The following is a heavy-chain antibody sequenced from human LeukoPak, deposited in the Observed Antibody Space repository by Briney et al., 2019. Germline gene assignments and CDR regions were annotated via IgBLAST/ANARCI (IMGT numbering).Heavy chain of an antibody. CDR1: GFTFSTYG. Sequence: PGGSLRLSCAASGFTFSTYGMHWVRQAPGKGLEWVAFIRYDGSNKYYADSVKGRFTISRDNSKNTLYLQMNSLRAEDTAVYYCAKGTKDYYGSGSFYLSPDHFISRWGQGTLVTVSS. J-gene: IGHJ4*02. D-gene: IGHD3-10*01. CDR3: AKGTKDYYGSGSFYLSPDHFISR. CDR2: IRYDGSNK. V-gene: IGHV3-30*02.